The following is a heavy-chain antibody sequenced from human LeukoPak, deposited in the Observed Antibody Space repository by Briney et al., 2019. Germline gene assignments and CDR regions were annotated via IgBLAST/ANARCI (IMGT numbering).Heavy chain of an antibody. CDR2: ISYSGST. V-gene: IGHV4-59*01. J-gene: IGHJ5*02. Sequence: SETLSLTCTASGGSISRYYWSWIRQPPGKGLEWIGYISYSGSTNYNPSLKSRVTISVDTSKNQFSLKLSSVTAADTAVYYCARGPYCSSTSCYTQGWFDPWGQGTLVTVSS. CDR3: ARGPYCSSTSCYTQGWFDP. D-gene: IGHD2-2*02. CDR1: GGSISRYY.